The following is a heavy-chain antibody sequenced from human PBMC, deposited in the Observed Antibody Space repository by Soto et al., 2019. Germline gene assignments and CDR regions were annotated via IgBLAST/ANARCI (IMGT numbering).Heavy chain of an antibody. Sequence: GGSLRLSCAASGFTFSSYGMHWVRQAPGKGLEWVAVIWYDGSNKYYADSVKGRFTISRDNSKNTLYLQMNSLRAEDTAVYYCARDHAVKRRRVPIELTPIGYWGQGTLVTVSS. CDR3: ARDHAVKRRRVPIELTPIGY. V-gene: IGHV3-33*01. J-gene: IGHJ4*02. CDR2: IWYDGSNK. D-gene: IGHD1-1*01. CDR1: GFTFSSYG.